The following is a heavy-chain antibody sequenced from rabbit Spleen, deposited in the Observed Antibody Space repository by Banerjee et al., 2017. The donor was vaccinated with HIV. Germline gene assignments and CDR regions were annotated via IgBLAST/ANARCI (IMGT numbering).Heavy chain of an antibody. CDR1: GFSFNSGYY. CDR2: IYTGSSAST. J-gene: IGHJ4*01. D-gene: IGHD6-1*01. V-gene: IGHV1S45*01. Sequence: QEELEESGGDLVKPEGSLTLTCTASGFSFNSGYYMCWVRQAPGKGLEWIGCIYTGSSASTYYASWAKGRFTITRSASLNTVTLQVTSLTAADTATYFCARDNYNGGYGAYMGLWGPGTLVTVS. CDR3: ARDNYNGGYGAYMGL.